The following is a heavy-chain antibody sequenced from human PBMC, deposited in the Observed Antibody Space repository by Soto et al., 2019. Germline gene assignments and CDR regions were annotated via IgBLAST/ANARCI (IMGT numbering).Heavy chain of an antibody. CDR2: IYYSGST. Sequence: QVQLQESGPGLVKPSQTLSLTCTVSGGSISSGGYYWSWIRQHPGKGLEWIGYIYYSGSTYYNPSLQSRVTISVDPSKIQFSMKLSSVTAADTAVYYCAREGGIVGATAADYWGQGTLVTVSS. J-gene: IGHJ4*02. V-gene: IGHV4-31*03. D-gene: IGHD1-26*01. CDR1: GGSISSGGYY. CDR3: AREGGIVGATAADY.